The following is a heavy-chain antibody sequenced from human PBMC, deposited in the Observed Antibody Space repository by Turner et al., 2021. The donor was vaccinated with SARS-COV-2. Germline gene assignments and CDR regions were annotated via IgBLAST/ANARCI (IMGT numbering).Heavy chain of an antibody. CDR1: GFPFKNYA. CDR3: ARDARERSYFDFWSGYLDS. J-gene: IGHJ4*02. D-gene: IGHD3-3*01. Sequence: LLDSGGGAVQPGRSLRLSCVDSGFPFKNYAMHWVRQDPGKGLEWVAIISNDGNNKYTTDSLKGRFTISRDNSRSTLYLQMDRLRPEDTAVYYCARDARERSYFDFWSGYLDSWGQGTPVTVSS. CDR2: ISNDGNNK. V-gene: IGHV3-30*10.